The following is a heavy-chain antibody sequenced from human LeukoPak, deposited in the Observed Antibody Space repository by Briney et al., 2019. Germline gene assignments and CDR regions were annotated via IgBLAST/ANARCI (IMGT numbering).Heavy chain of an antibody. V-gene: IGHV3-30*02. J-gene: IGHJ4*02. CDR1: GFTFSSYG. CDR3: ARRRGPYSSSLPDY. D-gene: IGHD6-6*01. Sequence: GGSLRLSCAASGFTFSSYGMHWVRQAPGKGLEWVAFIRYDGSNKYYADSVKGRFTIFRDNSKNTLYLQMNSLRAEDTAVYYCARRRGPYSSSLPDYWGQGTLVTVSS. CDR2: IRYDGSNK.